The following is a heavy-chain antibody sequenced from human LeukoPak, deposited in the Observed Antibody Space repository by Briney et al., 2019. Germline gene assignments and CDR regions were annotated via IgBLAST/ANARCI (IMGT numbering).Heavy chain of an antibody. V-gene: IGHV3-48*01. J-gene: IGHJ3*02. CDR2: ISSSSSTI. Sequence: GGSLRLSCAASGFTFSSYSMNWVRQAPGKGLEWVSYISSSSSTIYYADSVKGRFTISRDNAKNSLYLQMNSLRAEDTAVYYCARGSLTNLEWPYDLTPPLINDAFDIWGQGTMVTVSS. CDR3: ARGSLTNLEWPYDLTPPLINDAFDI. CDR1: GFTFSSYS. D-gene: IGHD3-3*01.